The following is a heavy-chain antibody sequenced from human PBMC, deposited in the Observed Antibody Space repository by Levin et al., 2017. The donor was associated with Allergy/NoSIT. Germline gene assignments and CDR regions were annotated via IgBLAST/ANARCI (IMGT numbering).Heavy chain of an antibody. CDR3: ARRDSDGSNSFDY. D-gene: IGHD4-23*01. Sequence: SFMISCQASGYSFTSFWFGWVRQRPGLFLDWFFLLFPLSSSPLLLPSFQGQIIMSVDKSISTASLQWSSLKASDSAMYYCARRDSDGSNSFDYWGQGTLVTVSP. CDR2: LFPLSSSP. J-gene: IGHJ4*02. CDR1: GYSFTSFW. V-gene: IGHV5-51*01.